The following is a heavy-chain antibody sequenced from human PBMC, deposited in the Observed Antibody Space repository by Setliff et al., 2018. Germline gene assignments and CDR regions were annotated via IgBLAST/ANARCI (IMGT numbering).Heavy chain of an antibody. V-gene: IGHV4-38-2*01. CDR3: ARGPNFWSGYYSLRLRWFDP. J-gene: IGHJ5*02. Sequence: SETLSLTCAVSGYSISSGYYWGWIRQPPGKGLEWIGSIYHSGSTYYNPSLKSRVTISVDTSKNQFSLKLSSVTAADTAVYYCARGPNFWSGYYSLRLRWFDPWGQGTLVTV. CDR2: IYHSGST. D-gene: IGHD3-3*01. CDR1: GYSISSGYY.